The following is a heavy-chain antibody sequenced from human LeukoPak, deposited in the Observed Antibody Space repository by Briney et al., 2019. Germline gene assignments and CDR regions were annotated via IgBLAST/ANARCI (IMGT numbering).Heavy chain of an antibody. D-gene: IGHD2/OR15-2a*01. CDR1: GGSISSYY. CDR2: IYYSGST. V-gene: IGHV4-59*01. J-gene: IGHJ2*01. CDR3: ARDAAAPYLNNWYFDL. Sequence: SETLSLTCTVSGGSISSYYWSWIRQPPGKGLEWIGYIYYSGSTNYNPSLKSRVTISVDTSKNQFSLKLSSVTAADTAVYYCARDAAAPYLNNWYFDLWGRRTLVTVSS.